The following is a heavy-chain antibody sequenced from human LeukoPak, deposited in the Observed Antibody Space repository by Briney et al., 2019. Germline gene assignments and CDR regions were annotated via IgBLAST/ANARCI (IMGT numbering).Heavy chain of an antibody. V-gene: IGHV3-66*04. Sequence: GGSLRLSCAASGFTVSSNYMSWVRQAPGKGLEWVSVIYSGGSTYYADSVKGRFTISRDNSKNTLYLQMNSLRAEDTAVYYCARLCCRGRSPVDYWGQGTLVTVSS. CDR1: GFTVSSNY. CDR3: ARLCCRGRSPVDY. CDR2: IYSGGST. D-gene: IGHD2-8*01. J-gene: IGHJ4*02.